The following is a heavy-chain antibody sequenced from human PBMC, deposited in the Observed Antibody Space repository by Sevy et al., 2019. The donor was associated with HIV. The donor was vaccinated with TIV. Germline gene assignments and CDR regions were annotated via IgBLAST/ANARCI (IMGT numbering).Heavy chain of an antibody. CDR1: GFTFDNNA. J-gene: IGHJ6*02. CDR2: ISGSGFST. D-gene: IGHD3-10*01. V-gene: IGHV3-23*01. Sequence: GGSLRLSCAASGFTFDNNAMYWVRQAPGKGLEWVSAISGSGFSTNYAGSVKGRFTISRDISKTTLYLQMNSLRAEGTAVYYCAKVYYYDSGTVIPRGMDVWGQGTTVTVSS. CDR3: AKVYYYDSGTVIPRGMDV.